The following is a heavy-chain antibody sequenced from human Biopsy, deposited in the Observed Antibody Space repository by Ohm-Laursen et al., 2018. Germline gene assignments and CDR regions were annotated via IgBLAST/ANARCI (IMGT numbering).Heavy chain of an antibody. J-gene: IGHJ4*02. CDR2: IIPLIGLT. D-gene: IGHD2-15*01. CDR1: GYTFTSYY. V-gene: IGHV1-46*01. CDR3: ARDCNGDNCGVDF. Sequence: ASVKVSCKASGYTFTSYYMHRVRQAPGQGLECMGRIIPLIGLTNYAQKFQGRVTITADKFTNTVYMELSSLRSDDTAVYFCARDCNGDNCGVDFWGQGTLVTVS.